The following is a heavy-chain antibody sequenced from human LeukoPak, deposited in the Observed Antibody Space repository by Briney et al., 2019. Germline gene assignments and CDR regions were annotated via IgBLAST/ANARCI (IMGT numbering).Heavy chain of an antibody. Sequence: GASVQVSCKASGYMLTGYYMHWVRQAPGRGLEWMGRINPNSGGTNFAQKFQGRVTMTRDTSISTAYMDLSRLRSDDTAVYYCARTTPLVTTINYYYMDVWGKGTTVTVS. V-gene: IGHV1-2*06. J-gene: IGHJ6*03. CDR2: INPNSGGT. CDR3: ARTTPLVTTINYYYMDV. D-gene: IGHD2-21*02. CDR1: GYMLTGYY.